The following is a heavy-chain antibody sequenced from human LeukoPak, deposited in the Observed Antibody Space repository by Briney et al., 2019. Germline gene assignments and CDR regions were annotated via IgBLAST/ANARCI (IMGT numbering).Heavy chain of an antibody. Sequence: GGSLRLSCAASGFALSSHWMTWVRQVPGRGPEWVANVNRDGSETYYLDSVKGRFTISRDNAKNSLYLQMDSLRAEDTAVYYCARDRSGYSYGYKPVRFDYWGQGTLVTVSS. CDR1: GFALSSHW. D-gene: IGHD5-18*01. CDR2: VNRDGSET. J-gene: IGHJ4*02. CDR3: ARDRSGYSYGYKPVRFDY. V-gene: IGHV3-7*03.